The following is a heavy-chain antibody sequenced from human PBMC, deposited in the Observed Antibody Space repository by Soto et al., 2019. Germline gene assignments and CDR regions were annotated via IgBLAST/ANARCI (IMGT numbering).Heavy chain of an antibody. CDR1: GFTFSTYG. Sequence: LRLSCAASGFTFSTYGMHWVRQAPGKGLEWVAFISYDGSNKYYADSVKGRFTISRDNSRNTLFLQMNSLRAEDTAVYYCARDYYKYYDSSGYYRSPAYWGQGTLVTVSS. CDR3: ARDYYKYYDSSGYYRSPAY. V-gene: IGHV3-30*03. CDR2: ISYDGSNK. D-gene: IGHD3-22*01. J-gene: IGHJ4*02.